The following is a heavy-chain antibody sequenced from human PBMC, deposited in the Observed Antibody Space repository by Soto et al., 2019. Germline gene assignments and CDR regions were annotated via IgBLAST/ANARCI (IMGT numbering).Heavy chain of an antibody. CDR3: AKMVERGLNGQQLLPGEYYYYAYGMDV. Sequence: QVQLVQSGAEGKKPRSSVKVSCKASGGTFSSYAISWVRQAPGQVLEWMGGSIPIFGTANYAPKFQGRVTITADESTRTAYMELSSLRSEATAVYYCAKMVERGLNGQQLLPGEYYYYAYGMDVGGQGTKVPVSS. CDR2: SIPIFGTA. D-gene: IGHD6-13*01. J-gene: IGHJ6*02. CDR1: GGTFSSYA. V-gene: IGHV1-69*01.